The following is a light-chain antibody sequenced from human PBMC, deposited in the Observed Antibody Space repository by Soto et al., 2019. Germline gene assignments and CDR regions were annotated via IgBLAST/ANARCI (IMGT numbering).Light chain of an antibody. Sequence: EVVFTQSPATLSVSAVERATLSCRASQSVRTSLAWYQHKPGQAPRLVIYDASLRANGVPARFGGSGSGTDFTLTINSLEPEDFAVYYCQQRNVWPPITFGQGTRLEI. CDR1: QSVRTS. J-gene: IGKJ5*01. CDR3: QQRNVWPPIT. CDR2: DAS. V-gene: IGKV3-11*01.